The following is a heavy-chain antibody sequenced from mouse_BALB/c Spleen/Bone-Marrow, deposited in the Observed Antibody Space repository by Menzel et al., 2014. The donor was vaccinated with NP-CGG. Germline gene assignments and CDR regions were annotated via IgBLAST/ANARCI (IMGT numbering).Heavy chain of an antibody. J-gene: IGHJ3*01. CDR1: GYSFPSYW. Sequence: VKLMESGAELVRPGASVKLSCKASGYSFPSYWMNWVKQRPGQGLEWIGMIHLSDSESRLNQKFKDKATLTVDKSSSTAYMQLSSPTSEDSAVYYCTRYDLTTRAFAYWGQGTLVTVSA. CDR2: IHLSDSES. D-gene: IGHD3-3*01. V-gene: IGHV1-61*01. CDR3: TRYDLTTRAFAY.